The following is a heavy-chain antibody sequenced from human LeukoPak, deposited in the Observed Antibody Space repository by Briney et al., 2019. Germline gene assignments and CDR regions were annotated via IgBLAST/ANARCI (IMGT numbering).Heavy chain of an antibody. D-gene: IGHD6-19*01. J-gene: IGHJ4*02. V-gene: IGHV1-8*03. CDR3: ARVAGSIDY. CDR1: GYTFTSYD. CDR2: TNPNSGYT. Sequence: GASVKVSCEASGYTFTSYDVNCVRQATGQGLEWMGWTNPNSGYTGYAQKFQGRVTITRNTAISTAYMELSSLRSEDTAVYYCARVAGSIDYWGQGTLVTVS.